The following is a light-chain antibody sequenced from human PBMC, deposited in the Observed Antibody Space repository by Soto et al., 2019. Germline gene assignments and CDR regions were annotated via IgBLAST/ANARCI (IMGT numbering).Light chain of an antibody. CDR1: SSDVGGYDY. CDR2: DVS. CDR3: NSYTSSSTLVV. Sequence: QSVLTQPASVSGSPGQSITISCTGTSSDVGGYDYVSWYQQHPGKDPKLIIYDVSNRPSGVSNRFSGSKSGNTASLTISGLQAEDEADYYCNSYTSSSTLVVFGGGTKLTVL. J-gene: IGLJ2*01. V-gene: IGLV2-14*03.